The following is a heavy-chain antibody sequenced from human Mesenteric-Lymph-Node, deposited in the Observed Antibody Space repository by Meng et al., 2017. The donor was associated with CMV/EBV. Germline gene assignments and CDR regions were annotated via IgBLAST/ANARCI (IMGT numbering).Heavy chain of an antibody. Sequence: LKISCKGSGYSFTPYWIGWVRPTPGKGLEWMGIIYPGDSDTRYSPSFQGQVTISADKSITTAYLQWSSLKDSDTAMYYCARHDSGYDYWGQGTLVTVSS. CDR2: IYPGDSDT. V-gene: IGHV5-51*01. CDR1: GYSFTPYW. CDR3: ARHDSGYDY. J-gene: IGHJ4*02. D-gene: IGHD5-12*01.